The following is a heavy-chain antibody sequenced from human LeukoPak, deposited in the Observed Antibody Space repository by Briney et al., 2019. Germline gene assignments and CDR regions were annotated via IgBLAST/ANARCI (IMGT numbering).Heavy chain of an antibody. Sequence: SETLSLTRAVSDDSFSSHYWTWIRQPPGKGLEWIGYISYIGSTNYNPSLKSRVTISIDTSKNQFSLKLSSVTAADTAVYYYARDLVTVTKGFDIWGQGTMVSVSS. CDR3: ARDLVTVTKGFDI. CDR2: ISYIGST. V-gene: IGHV4-59*11. CDR1: DDSFSSHY. D-gene: IGHD4-17*01. J-gene: IGHJ3*02.